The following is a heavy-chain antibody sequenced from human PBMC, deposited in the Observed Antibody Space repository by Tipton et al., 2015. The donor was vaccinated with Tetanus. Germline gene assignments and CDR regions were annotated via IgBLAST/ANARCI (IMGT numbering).Heavy chain of an antibody. V-gene: IGHV3-11*04. CDR1: GGSISSGGYY. CDR2: ISSSGSTI. J-gene: IGHJ6*02. CDR3: ARIQQLTTLGYYGMDV. D-gene: IGHD6-13*01. Sequence: LSLTCTVSGGSISSGGYYWSWIRQAPGKGLEWVSYISSSGSTIYYADSVKGRFTISRDNAKNSLYLQMNSLRAEDTAVYYCARIQQLTTLGYYGMDVWGQGTTVTVSS.